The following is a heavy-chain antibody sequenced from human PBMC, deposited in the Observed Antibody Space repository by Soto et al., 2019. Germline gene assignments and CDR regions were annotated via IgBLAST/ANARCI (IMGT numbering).Heavy chain of an antibody. J-gene: IGHJ6*02. CDR3: ARCIHQGYYSGMDV. CDR1: GYTFYSHS. Sequence: QAQLVQSGAEVKKPGASVKVSCKASGYTFYSHSISWVRQAPGQGLEWMGRISADNGNTKYAQKCRGRVTMTTHTSTSAVYMELRNLRSDATDVYYSARCIHQGYYSGMDVWGQGTPVTVSS. D-gene: IGHD5-18*01. V-gene: IGHV1-18*01. CDR2: ISADNGNT.